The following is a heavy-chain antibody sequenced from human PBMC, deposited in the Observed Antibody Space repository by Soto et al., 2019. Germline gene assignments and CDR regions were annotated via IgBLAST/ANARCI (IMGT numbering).Heavy chain of an antibody. V-gene: IGHV5-51*01. CDR1: GYSFTSYW. D-gene: IGHD6-19*01. CDR2: IYPGDSDT. CDR3: ARGAVAGRSTNWFDP. J-gene: IGHJ5*02. Sequence: GESLKISCKGSGYSFTSYWIGWVRQMPGKGLECMGIIYPGDSDTRYSPSFQGQVTISADKSISTAYLQWSSLKASDTAMYYCARGAVAGRSTNWFDPWGQGTLVTVCS.